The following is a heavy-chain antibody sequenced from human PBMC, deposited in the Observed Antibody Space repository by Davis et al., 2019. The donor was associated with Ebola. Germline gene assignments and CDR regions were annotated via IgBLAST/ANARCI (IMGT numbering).Heavy chain of an antibody. CDR2: IYYSGST. D-gene: IGHD3-16*01. CDR3: ARADPPSPDGGYYYYGMDV. Sequence: PSETLSLTCTVSGASISSHYWSWIRQPPGKGLEWIGYIYYSGSTNYNPSLKSRVTISVDTSKNQFSLKLSSVTAADTAVYYCARADPPSPDGGYYYYGMDVWGQGTTVTVSS. CDR1: GASISSHY. V-gene: IGHV4-59*11. J-gene: IGHJ6*02.